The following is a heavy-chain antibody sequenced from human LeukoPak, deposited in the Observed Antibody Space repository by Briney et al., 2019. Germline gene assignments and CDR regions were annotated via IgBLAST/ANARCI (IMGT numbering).Heavy chain of an antibody. V-gene: IGHV3-74*01. J-gene: IGHJ4*02. CDR3: ATDSPERGYSYGPLDNYFDY. Sequence: PGGSLRLSCAASGFTFSSYSMNWVRQTPGKGLVWVSRIKSDGSTIYADSVKGRFTISRDNAKNSLYLQMNSLRTEDTAVYFCATDSPERGYSYGPLDNYFDYWGQGTLVTVSS. CDR1: GFTFSSYS. D-gene: IGHD5-18*01. CDR2: IKSDGST.